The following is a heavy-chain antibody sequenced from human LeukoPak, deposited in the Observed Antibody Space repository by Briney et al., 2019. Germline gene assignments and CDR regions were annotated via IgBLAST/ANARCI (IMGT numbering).Heavy chain of an antibody. D-gene: IGHD4-17*01. CDR1: GFTFSSYG. CDR3: ASDYGDIDYYYYSMDV. CDR2: ILYDGSNK. J-gene: IGHJ6*04. Sequence: PGGSLRLSCAASGFTFSSYGMHWVRQAPGKGLEWVAVILYDGSNKYYADSVKGRFTISRDNSKNTLYLQMNSLRAEDTAVYYCASDYGDIDYYYYSMDVWGKGTTVTVSS. V-gene: IGHV3-30*03.